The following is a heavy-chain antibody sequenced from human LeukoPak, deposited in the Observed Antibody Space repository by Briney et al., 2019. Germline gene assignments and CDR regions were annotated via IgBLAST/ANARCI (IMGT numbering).Heavy chain of an antibody. CDR2: INPNNGGT. D-gene: IGHD3-22*01. CDR3: AGEDNSSGYRPFDI. V-gene: IGHV1-2*06. J-gene: IGHJ3*02. CDR1: GYTFTSYG. Sequence: ASVKVSCKASGYTFTSYGISWVRQAPGQGLDWMGRINPNNGGTNYAQKFQGRVTMTRDMSMSTAYMELSRLRSDDTAVYYCAGEDNSSGYRPFDIWGQGTMVTVPS.